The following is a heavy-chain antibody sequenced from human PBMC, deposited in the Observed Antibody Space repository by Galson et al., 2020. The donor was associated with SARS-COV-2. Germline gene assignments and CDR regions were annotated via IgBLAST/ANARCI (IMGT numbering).Heavy chain of an antibody. J-gene: IGHJ6*02. CDR1: GFTFDDYG. CDR3: ARDYYDSSGYAGMDV. D-gene: IGHD3-22*01. V-gene: IGHV3-20*01. CDR2: INWNGGST. Sequence: GGSLRLSCAASGFTFDDYGMSWVRQAPGKGLEWVSGINWNGGSTGYADSVKGRFTISRDNAKNSLYLQMNSLRAEDTALYHCARDYYDSSGYAGMDVWGQGTTVTVSS.